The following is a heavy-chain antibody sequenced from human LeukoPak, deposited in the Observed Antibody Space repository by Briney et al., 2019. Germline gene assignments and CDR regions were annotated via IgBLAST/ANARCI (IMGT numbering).Heavy chain of an antibody. CDR2: IYYSGST. D-gene: IGHD2-2*01. CDR1: GGSVSSGSYY. Sequence: SETLSLTCTVSGGSVSSGSYYWSWIRQPPGKGLEWIGYIYYSGSTNYNPSLKSRVTISVDTSKNQFSLKLSSVAAADTAVYYCARSTLDNWFDPWGQGTLVTVPS. V-gene: IGHV4-61*01. J-gene: IGHJ5*02. CDR3: ARSTLDNWFDP.